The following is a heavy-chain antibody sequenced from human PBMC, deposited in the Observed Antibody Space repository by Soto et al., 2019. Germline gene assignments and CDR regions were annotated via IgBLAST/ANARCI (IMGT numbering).Heavy chain of an antibody. J-gene: IGHJ5*02. D-gene: IGHD6-6*01. CDR1: GFTFSSYG. Sequence: EVQLLESGGAMVQPGGSLRLSCAASGFTFSSYGMSWVRQAPGKGLDWVSTITGSGGSTSYADSVKGRFTVSRDNSKNTLYLQRDSLRAADTAVYYCARNEYFSSSPAWGQGTLVTVSS. V-gene: IGHV3-23*01. CDR2: ITGSGGST. CDR3: ARNEYFSSSPA.